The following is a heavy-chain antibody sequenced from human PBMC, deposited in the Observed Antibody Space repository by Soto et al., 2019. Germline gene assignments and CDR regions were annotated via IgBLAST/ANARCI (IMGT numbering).Heavy chain of an antibody. V-gene: IGHV1-18*01. CDR1: GYTFTSYG. J-gene: IGHJ4*02. CDR2: ISAYNGNT. D-gene: IGHD3-9*01. Sequence: ASVKGSYKASGYTFTSYGIGWVRQAPGQGLEWMGWISAYNGNTNYAQKLQGRVTMTTDTSTSTAYMELRSLRSDDTAVYYCARSAPFDIYAITPVEFWGQGTLVTVSS. CDR3: ARSAPFDIYAITPVEF.